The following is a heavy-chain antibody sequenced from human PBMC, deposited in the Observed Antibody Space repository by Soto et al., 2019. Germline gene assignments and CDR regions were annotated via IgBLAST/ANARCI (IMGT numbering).Heavy chain of an antibody. Sequence: PGGSLRLSCAASGFTFSSYSMNWVRQAPGKGLEWVSSISSSSSYMYYADSVKGRFTISRDNAKNSLYLQMNSLRAEDTAVYYCARAGTTTVTSFDYWGQGTLVTVSS. V-gene: IGHV3-21*01. J-gene: IGHJ4*02. CDR2: ISSSSSYM. CDR3: ARAGTTTVTSFDY. CDR1: GFTFSSYS. D-gene: IGHD4-17*01.